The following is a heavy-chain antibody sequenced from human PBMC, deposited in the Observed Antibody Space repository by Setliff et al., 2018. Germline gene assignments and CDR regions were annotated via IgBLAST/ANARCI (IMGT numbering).Heavy chain of an antibody. J-gene: IGHJ6*02. Sequence: SETLSLTCTVSGGSVSSGSYYWSWIRQPAGKGLEWIGHIYTSGSTNYNPSLKSRVTISVDTSKNQFSLKLSSVTAADTAVYYCAKEGRLVRGVIIHYHYYGMDVWGQGTTVTVSS. CDR3: AKEGRLVRGVIIHYHYYGMDV. CDR2: IYTSGST. V-gene: IGHV4-61*09. D-gene: IGHD3-10*01. CDR1: GGSVSSGSYY.